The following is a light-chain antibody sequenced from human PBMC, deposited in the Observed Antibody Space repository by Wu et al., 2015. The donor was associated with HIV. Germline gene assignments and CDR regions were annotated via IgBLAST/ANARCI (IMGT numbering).Light chain of an antibody. CDR1: QSISVW. J-gene: IGKJ3*01. Sequence: DIQMTQSPSTLSASVGDRVTITCRASQSISVWLAWYQQKPGKAPKLLIYKASNLESGVPSRFSGSGSGTEFTLTITSLQPDDFATYYCQQCNTYSFGPGTKVDIK. V-gene: IGKV1-5*03. CDR2: KAS. CDR3: QQCNTYS.